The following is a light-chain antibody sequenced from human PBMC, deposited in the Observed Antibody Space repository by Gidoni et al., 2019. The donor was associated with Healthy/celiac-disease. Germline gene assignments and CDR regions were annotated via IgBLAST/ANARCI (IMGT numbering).Light chain of an antibody. Sequence: DIQMTQSPSSLSASVGDRVTITCRASQGISNYLAWYQQKPGKVPKLLIYAASTLQSGVPSRFSGSGSGTDFTLTISSLQPEDVATYFCQKYNSAPWTFXQXTKVEIK. CDR1: QGISNY. J-gene: IGKJ1*01. CDR2: AAS. CDR3: QKYNSAPWT. V-gene: IGKV1-27*01.